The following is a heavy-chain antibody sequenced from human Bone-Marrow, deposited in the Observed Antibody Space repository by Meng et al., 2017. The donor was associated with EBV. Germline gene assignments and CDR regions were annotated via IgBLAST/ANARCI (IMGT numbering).Heavy chain of an antibody. D-gene: IGHD3-22*01. CDR3: ARTSYYDSSTL. J-gene: IGHJ4*02. CDR1: RFTFSDYY. Sequence: QVELVASGGGLVKSCGSLRLSCAASRFTFSDYYMSWIRQAPGKGLEWVSYISSSGSTIYYADSVKGRFTISRDNAKNSLYLQMNSLRAEDTAVYYCARTSYYDSSTLWGQGTLVTVS. V-gene: IGHV3-11*01. CDR2: ISSSGSTI.